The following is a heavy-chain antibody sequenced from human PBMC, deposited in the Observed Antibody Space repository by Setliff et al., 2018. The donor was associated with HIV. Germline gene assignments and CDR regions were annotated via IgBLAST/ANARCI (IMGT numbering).Heavy chain of an antibody. CDR3: ARDEVIEVAGDFDN. CDR1: GYSFTGYY. V-gene: IGHV1-2*06. D-gene: IGHD6-19*01. J-gene: IGHJ4*02. Sequence: GASVKVSCKASGYSFTGYYMHWVRQAPGQGLEWMGRINPNSGGTNYAQKFQGRVTMTRGTSISAAYMELSRLRSDDTAVYYCARDEVIEVAGDFDNWGQGTLVTVSS. CDR2: INPNSGGT.